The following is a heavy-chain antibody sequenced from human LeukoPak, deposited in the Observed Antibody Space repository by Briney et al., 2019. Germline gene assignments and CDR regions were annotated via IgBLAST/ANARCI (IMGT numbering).Heavy chain of an antibody. CDR3: ARDPRTINDAFDI. V-gene: IGHV3-66*01. D-gene: IGHD4/OR15-4a*01. J-gene: IGHJ3*02. CDR2: IYTGGST. Sequence: PGGSLRLSCAASGFTVSSDYMMWVRQARGEGGEWVLVIYTGGSTHYANSVKGRFTISRDNSKNTVYLQMNSLRAEDTAVYYCARDPRTINDAFDIWGQGTMVPVSS. CDR1: GFTVSSDY.